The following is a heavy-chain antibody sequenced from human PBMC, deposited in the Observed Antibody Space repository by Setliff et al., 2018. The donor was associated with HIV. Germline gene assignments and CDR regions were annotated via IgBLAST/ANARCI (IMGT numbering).Heavy chain of an antibody. J-gene: IGHJ6*02. CDR3: ARPTNIDTLYYGSQTFYMYYYGLDV. V-gene: IGHV3-7*01. Sequence: GGSLRLSCAASGFTFSSYWMNWVRQAPGKGLEWVANIKQDGSEKYYVDSVKGRLTISRDNAKNSLYLQMNSLRADDTAVYFCARPTNIDTLYYGSQTFYMYYYGLDVWGQGTTVTVSS. CDR1: GFTFSSYW. CDR2: IKQDGSEK. D-gene: IGHD1-26*01.